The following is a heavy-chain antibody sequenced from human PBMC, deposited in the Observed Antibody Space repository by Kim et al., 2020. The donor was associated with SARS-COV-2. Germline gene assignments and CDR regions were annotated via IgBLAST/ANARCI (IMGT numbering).Heavy chain of an antibody. V-gene: IGHV3-11*01. D-gene: IGHD2-2*01. Sequence: IYYADSVKGRFTISRDTAKNSLYLQMSSLRAEDTAVYFCARDRYAGNTDYWGQGTLVTVSS. CDR3: ARDRYAGNTDY. J-gene: IGHJ4*02. CDR2: I.